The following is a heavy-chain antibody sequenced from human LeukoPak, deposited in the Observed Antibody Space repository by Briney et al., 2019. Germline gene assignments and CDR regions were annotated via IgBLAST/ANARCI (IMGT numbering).Heavy chain of an antibody. CDR2: IWYDGSKK. D-gene: IGHD4-11*01. CDR3: ARSNTVTSNYYYGMDV. V-gene: IGHV3-33*01. Sequence: PGGSLRLSCAASGFTFRSHGMQWVRQAPGKGLEWVAVIWYDGSKKYYADSVKGRFTISRDNSKNTLDLQMSSLRAEDTAEYYCARSNTVTSNYYYGMDVWGQGTTVTVSS. J-gene: IGHJ6*02. CDR1: GFTFRSHG.